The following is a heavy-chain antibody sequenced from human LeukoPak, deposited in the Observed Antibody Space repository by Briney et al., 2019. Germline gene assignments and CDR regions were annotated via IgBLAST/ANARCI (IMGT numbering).Heavy chain of an antibody. J-gene: IGHJ4*02. CDR2: ISSSSSYI. D-gene: IGHD6-19*01. Sequence: GGSLRLSCAASGFTFSSYSMNWVRQAPGKGLEWVSSISSSSSYIYYADSVKGRFTISRDNAENSLYLQMNSLRAEDTAVYYRAKPPNSSGWYVFDYWGQGTLVTVSS. CDR3: AKPPNSSGWYVFDY. CDR1: GFTFSSYS. V-gene: IGHV3-21*01.